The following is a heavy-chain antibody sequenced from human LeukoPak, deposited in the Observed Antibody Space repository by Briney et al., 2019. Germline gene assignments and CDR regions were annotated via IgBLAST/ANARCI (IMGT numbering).Heavy chain of an antibody. V-gene: IGHV3-7*01. J-gene: IGHJ5*02. CDR3: VTGGHYAGS. D-gene: IGHD3-22*01. Sequence: GGSLRLSCAVSTFTFSSLWMSWVRQAPGKGLEWVAKIELGGSEENYLDSVKGRFTISRDDAKNSLYLQMNSLRAEDTSVYYCVTGGHYAGSWGQGSLVTVSS. CDR1: TFTFSSLW. CDR2: IELGGSEE.